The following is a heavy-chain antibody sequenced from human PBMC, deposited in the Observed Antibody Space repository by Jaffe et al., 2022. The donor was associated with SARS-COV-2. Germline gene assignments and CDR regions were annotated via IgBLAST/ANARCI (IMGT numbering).Heavy chain of an antibody. CDR1: GFTFSSYV. Sequence: EVQLLESGGGLVQPGGSLRLSCAASGFTFSSYVMSWVRQAPGKGLEWVSAISGSGGSTYYADSVKGRFTISRDNSKNTLYLQMGSLRAEDTAVYYCAKASVWRPDTGYYYAMDVWGQGTRVTVSS. D-gene: IGHD2-21*01. V-gene: IGHV3-23*01. CDR3: AKASVWRPDTGYYYAMDV. CDR2: ISGSGGST. J-gene: IGHJ6*02.